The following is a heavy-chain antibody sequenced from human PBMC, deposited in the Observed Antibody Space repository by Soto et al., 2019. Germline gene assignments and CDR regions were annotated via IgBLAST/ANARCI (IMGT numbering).Heavy chain of an antibody. V-gene: IGHV1-3*01. CDR2: INAGNGNT. J-gene: IGHJ4*02. CDR3: ARVIGPPGSYSGPLDY. CDR1: GYTFTSYA. D-gene: IGHD3-10*01. Sequence: ASVKVSCKDSGYTFTSYAMHWVRQAPGQRNAWIGWINAGNGNTKYSQKFQGRVTITRDTSASTAYMELSSLRSEDTAVYYCARVIGPPGSYSGPLDYWGQGTLVTSPQ.